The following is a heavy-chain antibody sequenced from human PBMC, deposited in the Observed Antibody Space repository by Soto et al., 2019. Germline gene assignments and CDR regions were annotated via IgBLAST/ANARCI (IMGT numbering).Heavy chain of an antibody. J-gene: IGHJ3*02. D-gene: IGHD2-15*01. Sequence: QVQLVESGGGVVQPGRSLRLSCAASGFTFSSYGMHWVRQAPGKGLEWVAVIWSDGSDKYYADSVKGRLTISRENSKNTLYRQMHRLRAEDTAVYYGVRRVAQRYAFYMWGQGTVVTVSS. CDR1: GFTFSSYG. CDR3: VRRVAQRYAFYM. V-gene: IGHV3-33*01. CDR2: IWSDGSDK.